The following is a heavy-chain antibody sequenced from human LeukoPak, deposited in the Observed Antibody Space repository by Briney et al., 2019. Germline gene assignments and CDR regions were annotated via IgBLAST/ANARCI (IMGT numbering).Heavy chain of an antibody. J-gene: IGHJ4*02. V-gene: IGHV3-9*03. CDR1: GFTFNDYA. Sequence: GGSLRLSCATSGFTFNDYAMYWVRQAPGKGLEWVSGISWNSRSIAYADSVKGRFTISRDNAKNSLYLQMNSVRAEDMALYYCAKEGSSWSTFDYWGQGTLVTVSS. CDR2: ISWNSRSI. D-gene: IGHD6-13*01. CDR3: AKEGSSWSTFDY.